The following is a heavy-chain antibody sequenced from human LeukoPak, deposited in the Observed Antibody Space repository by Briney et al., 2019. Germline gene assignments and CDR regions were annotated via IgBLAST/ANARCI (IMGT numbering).Heavy chain of an antibody. CDR3: AKDGNELSYDSGSYSHGMDV. CDR2: ITGSGGRT. D-gene: IGHD3-10*01. V-gene: IGHV3-23*01. J-gene: IGHJ6*02. Sequence: PGGSLRLSCAASGFTFSDAWMNWVRQAPGKGLEWVSAITGSGGRTYYADSVKGRFSISRDNSKNTLYLQVNNLRAEDTAVYYCAKDGNELSYDSGSYSHGMDVWGQGTTVTVSS. CDR1: GFTFSDAW.